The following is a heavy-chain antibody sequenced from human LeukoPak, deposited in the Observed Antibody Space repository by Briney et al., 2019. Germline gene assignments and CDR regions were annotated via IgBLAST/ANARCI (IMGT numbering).Heavy chain of an antibody. V-gene: IGHV3-23*01. CDR1: GFTFSSFA. CDR3: AKPRTTGLGWAQFDY. Sequence: PGGSLRLSCAASGFTFSSFAMTWVRQAPGKGLEWVSGFDGNGPNTYYADSVKGRWTISMDNSRSTLYLEMNSLRPEDTAIYYCAKPRTTGLGWAQFDYWGQGSLVTVSS. J-gene: IGHJ4*02. D-gene: IGHD2-8*02. CDR2: FDGNGPNT.